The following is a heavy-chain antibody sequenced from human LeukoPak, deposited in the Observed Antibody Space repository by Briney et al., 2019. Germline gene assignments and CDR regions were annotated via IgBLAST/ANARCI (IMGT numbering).Heavy chain of an antibody. J-gene: IGHJ3*02. V-gene: IGHV5-51*01. CDR2: IYLGDSKR. D-gene: IGHD3-10*01. CDR3: ARRSLGSGDAFDI. CDR1: GYSITTYW. Sequence: GESLKISCKGSGYSITTYWVGWVRQMPGKGPEWMGIIYLGDSKRTYTPSFQGQINISADKSTSTAYLQWSSLKASDTAMYYRARRSLGSGDAFDIWGQGTMVTVSS.